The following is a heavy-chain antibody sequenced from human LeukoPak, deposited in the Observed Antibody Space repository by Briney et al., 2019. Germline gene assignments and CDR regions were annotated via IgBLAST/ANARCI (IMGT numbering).Heavy chain of an antibody. CDR1: GGSISGYY. V-gene: IGHV4-59*01. CDR3: ARASYQLLSHYYYYMDV. J-gene: IGHJ6*03. CDR2: IFYSGST. Sequence: SETLSLTCTVSGGSISGYYWSWIRQPPGKGLEWIGYIFYSGSTNYNPSLKSRVTISVDTSKNQFSLKLSSVTAADTAVYYCARASYQLLSHYYYYMDVWGKGTTVTISS. D-gene: IGHD2-2*01.